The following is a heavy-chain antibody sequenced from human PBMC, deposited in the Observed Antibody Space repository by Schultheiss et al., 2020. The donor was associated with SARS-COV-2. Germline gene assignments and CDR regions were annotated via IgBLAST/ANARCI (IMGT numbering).Heavy chain of an antibody. CDR1: GGTFSSYA. CDR2: IIPIFGTA. Sequence: SVKVSCKASGGTFSSYAISWVRQAPGQGLEWMGGIIPIFGTANYAQKFQGRVTITADESTSTAYMELSSLRSEDTAVYYCARATGYCSSTSCYTGGNWFDPWGQGALVTVSS. J-gene: IGHJ5*02. V-gene: IGHV1-69*13. CDR3: ARATGYCSSTSCYTGGNWFDP. D-gene: IGHD2-2*02.